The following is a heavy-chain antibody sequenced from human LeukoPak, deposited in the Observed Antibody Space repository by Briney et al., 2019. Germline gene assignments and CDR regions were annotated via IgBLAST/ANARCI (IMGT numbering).Heavy chain of an antibody. CDR3: AKGSTLSLTYYYDSSAHFDFDY. CDR2: ISWNSGSI. D-gene: IGHD3-22*01. V-gene: IGHV3-9*01. Sequence: GGSLRLSCAASGFTFDDYAMPWVRQAPGKGLEWVSGISWNSGSIGYADSVKGRFTISRDNAKNSLYLQMNSLRAEDTALYYCAKGSTLSLTYYYDSSAHFDFDYWGQGTLVTVSS. CDR1: GFTFDDYA. J-gene: IGHJ4*02.